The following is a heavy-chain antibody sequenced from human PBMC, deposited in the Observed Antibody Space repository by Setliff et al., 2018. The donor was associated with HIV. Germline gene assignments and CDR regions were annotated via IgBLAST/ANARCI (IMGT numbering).Heavy chain of an antibody. V-gene: IGHV1-3*04. CDR1: GYTFTSYA. Sequence: ASVKVSCKASGYTFTSYAMHWVRQAPGQRLEWMGWINTGNGNTNYAQKLQGRVTMTTDTSTSTAYMELRSLKSDDTAVYYSARADETTIFGVVYSVGYWGQGTLITVSS. J-gene: IGHJ4*02. CDR2: INTGNGNT. CDR3: ARADETTIFGVVYSVGY. D-gene: IGHD3-3*01.